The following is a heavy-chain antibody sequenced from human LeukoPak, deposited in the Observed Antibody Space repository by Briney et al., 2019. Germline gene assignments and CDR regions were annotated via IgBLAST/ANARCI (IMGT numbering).Heavy chain of an antibody. Sequence: GGSLRLSCAASGSTFRSKAMRWVRQAPGKGLEWVAIISYDGNNKYYSDSVKGRFTVSRDNSKNTLYLQMNSLRAVDTAVYYCATQGDGYNFGYYFDYWGQGTLVTVSS. J-gene: IGHJ4*02. CDR2: ISYDGNNK. CDR1: GSTFRSKA. D-gene: IGHD5-24*01. V-gene: IGHV3-30*03. CDR3: ATQGDGYNFGYYFDY.